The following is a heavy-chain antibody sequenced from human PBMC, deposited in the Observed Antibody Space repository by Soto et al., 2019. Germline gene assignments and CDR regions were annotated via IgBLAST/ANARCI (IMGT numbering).Heavy chain of an antibody. Sequence: ASVKVSCKASGDTFSTYTITWVRQAPGQGLEWMGGIIPRSGNTNYAQKLQGRVTMTTDTSTSTAYMELRSLRSDDTAVYYCARGRYDFWSGYYFLYGMDVWGQGTTVTVSS. D-gene: IGHD3-3*01. J-gene: IGHJ6*02. CDR1: GDTFSTYT. V-gene: IGHV1-18*01. CDR3: ARGRYDFWSGYYFLYGMDV. CDR2: IIPRSGNT.